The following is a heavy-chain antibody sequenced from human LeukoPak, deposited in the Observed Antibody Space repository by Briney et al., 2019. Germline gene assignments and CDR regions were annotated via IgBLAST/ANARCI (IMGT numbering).Heavy chain of an antibody. CDR2: IYSSGST. CDR1: GGPNSRYP. J-gene: IGHJ4*02. Sequence: SDTLSLTCTVSGGPNSRYPWSWIRQPPEKGLEWIGYIYSSGSTIYNPSLKSRVTMSLDTSKNQFSLKLSSVTAADTAIYYCAGEDYGGYRFDYWGQGTLVTVSS. V-gene: IGHV4-59*01. CDR3: AGEDYGGYRFDY. D-gene: IGHD4-23*01.